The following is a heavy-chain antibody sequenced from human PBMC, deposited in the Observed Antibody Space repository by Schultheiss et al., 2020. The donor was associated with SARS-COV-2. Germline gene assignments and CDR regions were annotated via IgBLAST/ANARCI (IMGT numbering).Heavy chain of an antibody. V-gene: IGHV4-34*01. D-gene: IGHD2-21*01. Sequence: SQTLSLTCAVYGGSFSGYYWSWIRQPPGKGLEWIGEINHSGSTNYNPSLKSRVTISVDTSKNQFSLKLSSVTAADTAVNYCARGVLSGKRSVVVIAIRRGWFDPWGQGTLVTVSS. CDR2: INHSGST. CDR1: GGSFSGYY. J-gene: IGHJ5*02. CDR3: ARGVLSGKRSVVVIAIRRGWFDP.